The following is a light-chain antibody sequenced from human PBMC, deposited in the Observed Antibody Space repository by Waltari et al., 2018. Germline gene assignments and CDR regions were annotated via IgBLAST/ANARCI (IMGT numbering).Light chain of an antibody. CDR3: QQSHSSPFI. CDR2: AAS. J-gene: IGKJ3*01. V-gene: IGKV1-39*01. CDR1: QSIGNY. Sequence: DIHLTKSPSSLPASVGAGATITCRTSQSIGNYLNWYQQKSGRAPKLLIYAASSLQGGVSSRFSGSGSGTDFTLTISSLQPEDFATYHCQQSHSSPFIFGPGTIVDIK.